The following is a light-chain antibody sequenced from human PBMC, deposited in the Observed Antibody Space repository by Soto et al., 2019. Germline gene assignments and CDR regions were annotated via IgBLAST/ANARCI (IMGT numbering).Light chain of an antibody. J-gene: IGLJ2*01. CDR2: YDT. CDR3: QSWDSAIDHVI. CDR1: NIGSKS. Sequence: SYELTQPPSVSVAPGETARFPCGGDNIGSKSVHWYQQKPGQAPVLIIYYDTNRPSGIPERFSGSNSGNTATLTITRVEAGDEADYYCQSWDSAIDHVIFGGGTKVTVL. V-gene: IGLV3-21*01.